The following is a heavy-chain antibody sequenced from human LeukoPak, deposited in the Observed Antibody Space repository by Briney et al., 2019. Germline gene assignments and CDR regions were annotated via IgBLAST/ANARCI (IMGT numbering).Heavy chain of an antibody. CDR2: IYYSGST. CDR1: GGSISSYY. V-gene: IGHV4-59*08. Sequence: SSETLSLTCTVSGGSISSYYWSWIRQPPGKGLEWSGYIYYSGSTTYNPSLRGRATMSRDTSKNQFSLKLSSVTAAETAVYYCARRYYESSGSYYVLAVWGQGTTVTVSS. CDR3: ARRYYESSGSYYVLAV. D-gene: IGHD3-22*01. J-gene: IGHJ6*02.